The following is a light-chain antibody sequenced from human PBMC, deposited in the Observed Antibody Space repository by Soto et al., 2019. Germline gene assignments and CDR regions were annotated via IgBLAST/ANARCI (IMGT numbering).Light chain of an antibody. J-gene: IGLJ2*01. V-gene: IGLV2-14*01. CDR1: SSDVGGYKY. Sequence: QSVLTQPASVSGSPGQSITISCTGTSSDVGGYKYVSWYQQHPDKAPKLIIFAVSNRPSGISSRFSGSKSGNTASLTISGRQAEDESDYYCASYTSSSTSVIFGRGTKLTVL. CDR3: ASYTSSSTSVI. CDR2: AVS.